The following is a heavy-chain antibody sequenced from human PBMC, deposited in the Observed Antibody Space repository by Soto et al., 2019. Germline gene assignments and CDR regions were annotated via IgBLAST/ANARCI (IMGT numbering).Heavy chain of an antibody. D-gene: IGHD2-21*02. CDR2: IVVSSGNT. J-gene: IGHJ4*02. CDR3: AADPYCGGDCYFDY. CDR1: GFTFFTSA. Sequence: SVKVSCKASGFTFFTSAVQWVRQARGQGLEWIGWIVVSSGNTNYAQKFQERVTITRDMSTNTAYMELTSLRSEDTAVYYCAADPYCGGDCYFDYWGQGIVVTVS. V-gene: IGHV1-58*01.